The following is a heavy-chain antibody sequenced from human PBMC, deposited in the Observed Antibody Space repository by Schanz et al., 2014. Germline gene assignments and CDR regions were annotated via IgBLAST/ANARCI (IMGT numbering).Heavy chain of an antibody. J-gene: IGHJ3*02. Sequence: EVQLVESGGGLVQPGESLRLSCAASGFTFTTYAMTWVGRPPGKGVEWISNISPTGSSAYYADSVKGRFTIARDNSKNALYLQMDSLRAEDTAVYYWARGISTMVRGDDVGAFDIWGQGTMVTVSS. D-gene: IGHD3-10*01. CDR2: ISPTGSSA. V-gene: IGHV3-23*04. CDR3: ARGISTMVRGDDVGAFDI. CDR1: GFTFTTYA.